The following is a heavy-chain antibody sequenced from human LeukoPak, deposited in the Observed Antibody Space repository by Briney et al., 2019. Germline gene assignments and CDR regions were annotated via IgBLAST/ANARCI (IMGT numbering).Heavy chain of an antibody. CDR1: GFTFSNYS. J-gene: IGHJ4*02. Sequence: GGSLRLSCAASGFTFSNYSMNWVRQAPGKGLEWVSSITSSGSYIYYADSVKGRFTISRDNARNSLYLQMNSLRAEDTAIYYCARAEALKFRDFDYWGQGTLVTVSS. CDR2: ITSSGSYI. V-gene: IGHV3-21*01. CDR3: ARAEALKFRDFDY.